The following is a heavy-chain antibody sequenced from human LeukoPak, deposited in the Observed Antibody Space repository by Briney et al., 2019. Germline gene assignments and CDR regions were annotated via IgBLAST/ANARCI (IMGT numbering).Heavy chain of an antibody. V-gene: IGHV1-18*01. J-gene: IGHJ4*02. CDR1: GYTFTGYG. CDR3: ARDLFCTNGVCYVASEY. CDR2: ISAYNGNT. Sequence: ASVKVSCKASGYTFTGYGISWVRQAPGQGLEWMGWISAYNGNTNYARKLQGRVTMTTDTSTSTAYMELRSLRSDDTAVYYCARDLFCTNGVCYVASEYWGQGTLVTVSS. D-gene: IGHD2-8*01.